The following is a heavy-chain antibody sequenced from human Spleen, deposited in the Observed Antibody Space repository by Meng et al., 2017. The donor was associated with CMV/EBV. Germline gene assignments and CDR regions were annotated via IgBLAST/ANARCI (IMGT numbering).Heavy chain of an antibody. V-gene: IGHV3-72*01. CDR3: AREGRPAVRADFDW. Sequence: GGSLRLSCAASGFIFSDHYMDWVRQAPGKGLEWVGRSRNKANRYTTEYAASVKGRFTISRDESKNSLYLQMNSLRIEDTALYYCAREGRPAVRADFDWWGQGSLVTVSS. CDR1: GFIFSDHY. D-gene: IGHD4-23*01. J-gene: IGHJ4*02. CDR2: SRNKANRYTT.